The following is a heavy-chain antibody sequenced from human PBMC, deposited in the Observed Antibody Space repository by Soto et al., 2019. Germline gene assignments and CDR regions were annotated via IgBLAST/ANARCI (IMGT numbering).Heavy chain of an antibody. Sequence: TVRVSCKTSGFTFSKFAVQWVRQARGQGPEWIGWIVVGSGKTDYAQKFRERVTMTRDMSTTTAYLELSSLKSEDTAVYYCAASYYYDSSGYFDLDYWGQGTQVIVSS. CDR2: IVVGSGKT. CDR1: GFTFSKFA. J-gene: IGHJ4*02. V-gene: IGHV1-58*01. D-gene: IGHD3-22*01. CDR3: AASYYYDSSGYFDLDY.